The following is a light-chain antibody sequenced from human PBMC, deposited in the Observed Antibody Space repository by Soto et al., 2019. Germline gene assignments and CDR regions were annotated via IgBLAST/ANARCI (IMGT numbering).Light chain of an antibody. CDR1: QGISSY. V-gene: IGKV1-8*01. CDR3: QQCHRYLT. J-gene: IGKJ1*01. Sequence: AIRMTQSPSSLSASTGDRVTITCRASQGISSYLAWYQQKPGKAPKLLISAASSLQSGVPSRFSGSASGTEFTLTISSLQPDDIATYYCQQCHRYLTFGQGTKVDNK. CDR2: AAS.